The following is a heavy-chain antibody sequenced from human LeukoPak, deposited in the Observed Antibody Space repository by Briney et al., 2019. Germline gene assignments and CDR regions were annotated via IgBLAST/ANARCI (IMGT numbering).Heavy chain of an antibody. CDR2: INPSGGST. CDR1: GYTFTSYY. V-gene: IGHV1-46*01. D-gene: IGHD3-10*01. CDR3: ARVYGSGSRYKVGAFDI. J-gene: IGHJ3*02. Sequence: ASVEVSCKASGYTFTSYYMHWVRQAPGQGLEWMGIINPSGGSTSYAQKFQGRVTMTRDTSTSTVYMELSSLRSEDTAVYYCARVYGSGSRYKVGAFDIWGQGTMVTVSS.